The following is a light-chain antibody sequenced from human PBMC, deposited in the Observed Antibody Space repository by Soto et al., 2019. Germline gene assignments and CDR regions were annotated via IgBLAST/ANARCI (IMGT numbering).Light chain of an antibody. CDR1: QSLLHSNGYNY. V-gene: IGKV2-28*01. CDR2: LGS. J-gene: IGKJ2*01. Sequence: DIVMTQSPLSLPVTPGEPASISCRSSQSLLHSNGYNYLDWYLQKPGQSPQLLIYLGSNRSSGGPDRFSGSGSGTDFTLKISRVEAEDVGVYYCMQALQTPYTFGQGTKLEIK. CDR3: MQALQTPYT.